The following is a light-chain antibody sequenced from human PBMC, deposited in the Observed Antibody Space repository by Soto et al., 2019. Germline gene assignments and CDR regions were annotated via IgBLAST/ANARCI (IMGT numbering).Light chain of an antibody. V-gene: IGKV1-5*03. Sequence: DIHMTQSPSTLPASVGDRVTITCRASQGISSYLAWYQQKPGKAPKLLIYKASSLESGVPSRFSGSGSGTEFTLTISSLQPDDFATYYCQQYNSYSTFGQGTKVDIK. CDR1: QGISSY. J-gene: IGKJ1*01. CDR2: KAS. CDR3: QQYNSYST.